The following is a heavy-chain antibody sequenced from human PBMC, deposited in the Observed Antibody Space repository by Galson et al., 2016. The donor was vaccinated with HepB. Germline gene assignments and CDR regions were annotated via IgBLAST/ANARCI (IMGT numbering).Heavy chain of an antibody. CDR3: ARWNDYDGPYYFDY. V-gene: IGHV4-31*03. CDR2: FSYSGTT. J-gene: IGHJ4*02. CDR1: GGSISSGAYY. Sequence: LSLTCTVSGGSISSGAYYWSWIRQHPGKGLEWIGCFSYSGTTYYNPSLKSRLTISVDTSKNQFSLKLSSVTAADTAVYYCARWNDYDGPYYFDYWGQGTLVTVSS. D-gene: IGHD4-23*01.